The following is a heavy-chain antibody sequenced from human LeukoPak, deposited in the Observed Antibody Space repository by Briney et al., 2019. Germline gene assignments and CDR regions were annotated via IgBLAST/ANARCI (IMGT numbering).Heavy chain of an antibody. Sequence: SVKVSCKASGYTFTSYAMHWVRQAPGQRLEWMGGIIPIFGTANYAQKFQGRVTITADESTSTAYMELRSLRSEDTAVYYCARGGNYYDSSGYPYWGQGTLVTVSS. CDR1: GYTFTSYA. CDR2: IIPIFGTA. V-gene: IGHV1-69*13. D-gene: IGHD3-22*01. J-gene: IGHJ4*02. CDR3: ARGGNYYDSSGYPY.